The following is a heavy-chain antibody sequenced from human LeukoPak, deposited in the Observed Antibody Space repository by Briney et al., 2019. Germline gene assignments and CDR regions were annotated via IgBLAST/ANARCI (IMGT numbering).Heavy chain of an antibody. V-gene: IGHV4-39*07. CDR2: IYYRGST. D-gene: IGHD6-13*01. Sequence: AETLSLTCSVPGGSISSSSYYWGWIRQPPGKGLGWIGSIYYRGSTYYHPSLKSRVTKSVDTSKNQFSLKLSSVTAADTAVYSCAREARIADPTHFDYWGQGNPVTVSS. CDR1: GGSISSSSYY. CDR3: AREARIADPTHFDY. J-gene: IGHJ4*02.